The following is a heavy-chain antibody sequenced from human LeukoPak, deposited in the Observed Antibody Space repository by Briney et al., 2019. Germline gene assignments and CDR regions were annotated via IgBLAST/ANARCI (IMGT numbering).Heavy chain of an antibody. V-gene: IGHV4-39*01. D-gene: IGHD3-10*01. Sequence: KPSETLSLTCTVSGGSISSGSYYWGWIRQPPGKGLEWIGSIYYSGSTYYNPSLKSRVTISVDTSKNQFSLKLSSVTAADTAVYYCARQAITMVRGATPPFDYWGQGTLVTVSS. CDR2: IYYSGST. J-gene: IGHJ4*02. CDR3: ARQAITMVRGATPPFDY. CDR1: GGSISSGSYY.